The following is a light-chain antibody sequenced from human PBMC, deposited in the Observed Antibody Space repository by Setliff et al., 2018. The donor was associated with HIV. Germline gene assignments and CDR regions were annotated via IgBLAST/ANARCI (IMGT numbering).Light chain of an antibody. CDR3: SSYTNTRTVV. CDR2: DVN. J-gene: IGLJ2*01. Sequence: QSVLTQPASVSGSPGQSITISCTGTSSDIGAYNYVSWYQHHPGKAPKVIIYDVNKRPSGASTRFSGSKSGTPASLTISGLQAEDEGDYYCSSYTNTRTVVFGGGTKVTVL. CDR1: SSDIGAYNY. V-gene: IGLV2-14*03.